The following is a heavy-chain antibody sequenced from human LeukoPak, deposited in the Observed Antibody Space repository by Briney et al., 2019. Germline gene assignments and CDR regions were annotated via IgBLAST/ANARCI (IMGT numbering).Heavy chain of an antibody. CDR2: IYPGDSDT. CDR1: GYSLINYW. J-gene: IGHJ6*03. Sequence: GESLKISCKGSGYSLINYWIGWVRQMPGKGLEWMGIIYPGDSDTRNNPSFQGQVTISADKSISTAYLQWSSLKASDTAMYYCAVGRYCSSTSRPSTYYYYYMDVWGKGTTVTVSS. V-gene: IGHV5-51*01. CDR3: AVGRYCSSTSRPSTYYYYYMDV. D-gene: IGHD2-2*01.